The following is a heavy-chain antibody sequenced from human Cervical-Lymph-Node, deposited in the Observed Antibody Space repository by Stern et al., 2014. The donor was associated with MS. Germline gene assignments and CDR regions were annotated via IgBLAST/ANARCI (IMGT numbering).Heavy chain of an antibody. J-gene: IGHJ4*02. V-gene: IGHV5-51*01. Sequence: EVQLVQSGAGVKRPGQSLKISWRASGYSFTNYWVAWVRQKPGKGLEWMGIIHPGDSEVRYSPSFQGRVTMSVDRSINTAYLQWSSLQPSDTAMYYCARQLGHSNFLHYWGQGVLVTVSS. D-gene: IGHD4-11*01. CDR3: ARQLGHSNFLHY. CDR2: IHPGDSEV. CDR1: GYSFTNYW.